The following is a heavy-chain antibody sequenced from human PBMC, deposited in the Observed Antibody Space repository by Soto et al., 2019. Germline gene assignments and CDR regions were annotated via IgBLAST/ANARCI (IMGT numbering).Heavy chain of an antibody. J-gene: IGHJ4*02. D-gene: IGHD5-18*01. CDR3: ARMSPVDTAMGEPIGFDY. CDR1: GYTFTSYA. Sequence: GASVKVSCKASGYTFTSYAMHWVRQAPGQRLEWMGWINAGNGNTKYSQKFQGRVTITRDTSASTAYMELSSLRSEDTAVYYCARMSPVDTAMGEPIGFDYWGQGTLVTVSS. CDR2: INAGNGNT. V-gene: IGHV1-3*01.